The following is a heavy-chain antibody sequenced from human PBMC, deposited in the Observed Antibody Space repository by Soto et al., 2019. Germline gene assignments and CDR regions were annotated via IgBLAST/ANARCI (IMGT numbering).Heavy chain of an antibody. CDR3: ARLGDYYQAFDY. J-gene: IGHJ4*01. CDR1: GGSFSGYY. CDR2: INHSGST. D-gene: IGHD3-22*01. Sequence: PSETLSLTCAVYGGSFSGYYWSWIRQPLGKGLEWIGEINHSGSTNYNPSLKSRVTVSVDTSKNQFSLKLRSVTAADTAVYYCARLGDYYQAFDYWGQGTLVTVSS. V-gene: IGHV4-34*01.